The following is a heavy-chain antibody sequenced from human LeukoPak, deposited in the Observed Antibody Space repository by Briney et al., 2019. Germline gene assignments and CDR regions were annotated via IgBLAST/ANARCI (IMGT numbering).Heavy chain of an antibody. CDR2: ISSSGSKT. CDR1: GFTFSSYN. V-gene: IGHV3-21*01. Sequence: PGGSLRLSCAASGFTFSSYNMGWVRQAPGKGLEWVSSISSSGSKTHYADSVKGRFTISRDNAKNSLYLQLNSLRAEDTAVYYCARDPPPVTAGYYFDYWGQGTLVTVSS. CDR3: ARDPPPVTAGYYFDY. J-gene: IGHJ4*02. D-gene: IGHD2-21*02.